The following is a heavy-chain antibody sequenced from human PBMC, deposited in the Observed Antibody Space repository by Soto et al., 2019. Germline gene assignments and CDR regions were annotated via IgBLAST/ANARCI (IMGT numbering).Heavy chain of an antibody. CDR1: GGSFSGYY. V-gene: IGHV4-34*01. Sequence: SETLSLTCAVYGGSFSGYYWSWIRQPPGKGLEWIGEINHSGSTNYNPSLKSRVTISVDTSKNQFSLKLSSVTAADTAVYYCARRRLFDYWGQGTLVTVSS. CDR3: ARRRLFDY. J-gene: IGHJ4*02. CDR2: INHSGST.